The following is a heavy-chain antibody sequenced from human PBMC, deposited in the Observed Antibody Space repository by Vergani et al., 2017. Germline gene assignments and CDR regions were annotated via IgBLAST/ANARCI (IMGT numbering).Heavy chain of an antibody. CDR3: ARHPGYSSGWYSYFDY. J-gene: IGHJ4*02. Sequence: QVQLQQWGAGLLKPSETLSLTCAVYGGSFSGYYWRWIRQPPGKGLEWIGEINHSGSTNDNPSLKSRVTISVDTSKHQFSLKLSSVTAADTAVYYCARHPGYSSGWYSYFDYWGQGTLVTVSS. V-gene: IGHV4-34*01. CDR1: GGSFSGYY. D-gene: IGHD6-19*01. CDR2: INHSGST.